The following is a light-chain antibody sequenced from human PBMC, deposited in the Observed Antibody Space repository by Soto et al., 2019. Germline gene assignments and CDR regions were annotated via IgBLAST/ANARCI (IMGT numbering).Light chain of an antibody. J-gene: IGKJ1*01. Sequence: EVVLTQSPATLSVSPGERVTLSCRASQSIKAHLAWYQQKPGQAPRLLIHGASTRATGLPARFSGSGFGTQVIITISSLQSEDFAVYYCPKYSTWLVTFVQGTKVEIQ. CDR3: PKYSTWLVT. V-gene: IGKV3-15*01. CDR2: GAS. CDR1: QSIKAH.